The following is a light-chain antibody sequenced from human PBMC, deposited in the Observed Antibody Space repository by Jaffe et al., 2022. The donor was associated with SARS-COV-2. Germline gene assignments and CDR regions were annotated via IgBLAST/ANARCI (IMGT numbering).Light chain of an antibody. CDR1: QSISSN. CDR3: QQYNDWPPLT. CDR2: GAA. J-gene: IGKJ4*01. V-gene: IGKV3-15*01. Sequence: EIVMTQSPATLSVSPGERAILSCRASQSISSNLAWYQQIPGQAPRLLISGAATRATGIPVRFSGSGSGTEFTLTINSLQPEDSAVYYCQQYNDWPPLTFGGGTKVEIK.